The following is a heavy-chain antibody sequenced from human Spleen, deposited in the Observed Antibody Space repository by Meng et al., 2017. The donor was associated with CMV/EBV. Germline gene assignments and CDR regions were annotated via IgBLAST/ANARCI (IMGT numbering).Heavy chain of an antibody. D-gene: IGHD3-3*01. J-gene: IGHJ5*01. CDR2: IYWNDDK. CDR3: AHTRLRRDLWSGSFDS. CDR1: GFSLSTSTMC. V-gene: IGHV2-5*01. Sequence: SGPTLVNPTQTLTMTCTCSGFSLSTSTMCVGWIRLPPGNALEWLALIYWNDDKRYRPSLRRRLTISKDTSKNQVVLRMTNMEPVDTATYYCAHTRLRRDLWSGSFDSWGQGTLVTVSS.